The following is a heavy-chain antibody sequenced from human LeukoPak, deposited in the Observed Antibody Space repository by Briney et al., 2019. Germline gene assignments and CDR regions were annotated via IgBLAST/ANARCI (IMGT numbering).Heavy chain of an antibody. CDR2: LSGSGITT. J-gene: IGHJ4*01. Sequence: GGSLRLSCAASGFTFSNSAMSWVRQAPGKGPEWVSTLSGSGITTYYADSVKGRFTISRDNSKNTLYLQMNSLRAEDTAVYYCPKGIYSSGWSYFDYWGHGTLVTVSS. V-gene: IGHV3-23*01. CDR1: GFTFSNSA. D-gene: IGHD6-19*01. CDR3: PKGIYSSGWSYFDY.